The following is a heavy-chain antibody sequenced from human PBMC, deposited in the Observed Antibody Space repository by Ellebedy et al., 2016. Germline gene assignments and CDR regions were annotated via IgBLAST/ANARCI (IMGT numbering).Heavy chain of an antibody. CDR3: ARFSCSSTSCRNTYYYYGMDV. J-gene: IGHJ6*02. V-gene: IGHV4-61*01. D-gene: IGHD2-2*01. CDR1: GGSVSSGSYY. CDR2: IYYSGST. Sequence: SETLSLTXTVSGGSVSSGSYYWSWIRQPPGKGLEWIGYIYYSGSTNYNPSLKSRVTISVDTSKNQFSLKLSSVTAADTAVYYCARFSCSSTSCRNTYYYYGMDVWGQGTTVTVSS.